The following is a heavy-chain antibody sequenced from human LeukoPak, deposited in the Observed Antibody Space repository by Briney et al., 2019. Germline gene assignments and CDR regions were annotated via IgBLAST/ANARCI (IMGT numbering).Heavy chain of an antibody. V-gene: IGHV4-38-2*02. CDR2: IYHSGST. Sequence: SETLSLTCTVSGYSIISGYYWGWIRQPPGKGLEWIGSIYHSGSTYYNPSLKSRVTISVDTSKNQFSLKLSSVTAADTAVYYCARDGPVDIVATISFDYWGQGTLVTVSS. CDR3: ARDGPVDIVATISFDY. J-gene: IGHJ4*02. CDR1: GYSIISGYY. D-gene: IGHD5-12*01.